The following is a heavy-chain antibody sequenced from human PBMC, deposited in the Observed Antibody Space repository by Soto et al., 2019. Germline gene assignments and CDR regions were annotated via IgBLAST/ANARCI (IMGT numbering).Heavy chain of an antibody. D-gene: IGHD3-10*01. V-gene: IGHV3-21*01. J-gene: IGHJ4*02. CDR1: GFTFSSYS. CDR3: ARDTVGDVYFDY. Sequence: EVQLVESGGGLVKPGGSLRLSCAASGFTFSSYSMNWVRQAPGKGLEWVSSISSSSSYIYYADSVKGRFTISRDNAKNSLYLQMNSLGAEDTAVYYCARDTVGDVYFDYWGQGTLVNVYS. CDR2: ISSSSSYI.